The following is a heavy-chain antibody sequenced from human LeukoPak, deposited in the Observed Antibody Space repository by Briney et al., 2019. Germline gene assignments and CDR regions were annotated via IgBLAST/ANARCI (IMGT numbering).Heavy chain of an antibody. CDR3: ARRAHSGAMITLDY. D-gene: IGHD5-12*01. Sequence: GESLKISCKGSGYSFSNYWIGWVRQMPGKGLEWMGIIYPGDSDTRYSPSFQGQVTISADESITTAYLQWSSLEASDTAMYYCARRAHSGAMITLDYWGQGTLVTVSS. CDR2: IYPGDSDT. V-gene: IGHV5-51*01. CDR1: GYSFSNYW. J-gene: IGHJ4*02.